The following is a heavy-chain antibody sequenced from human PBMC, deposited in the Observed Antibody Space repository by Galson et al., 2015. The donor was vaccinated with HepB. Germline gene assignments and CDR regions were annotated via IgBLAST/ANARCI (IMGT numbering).Heavy chain of an antibody. J-gene: IGHJ5*02. D-gene: IGHD6-19*01. CDR3: AKVAGIAVAGPRNWFDP. CDR2: ISGSGGST. Sequence: SLRLSCAASGFTFSSYAMSWVRQAPGKGLEWVSAISGSGGSTYYADSVKGRFTISRDNSKNTLYLQMNSLRAEDTAVYYCAKVAGIAVAGPRNWFDPWGQGTLVTVSS. V-gene: IGHV3-23*01. CDR1: GFTFSSYA.